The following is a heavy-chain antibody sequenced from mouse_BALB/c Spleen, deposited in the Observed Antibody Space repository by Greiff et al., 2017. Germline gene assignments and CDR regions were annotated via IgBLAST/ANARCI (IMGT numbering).Heavy chain of an antibody. Sequence: QVQLQQPGAELVKPGASVKLSCKASGYTFTSYWMHWVKQRPGQGLEWIGEINPSNGRTNYNEKFKSKATLTVDKSSSTAYMQLSSLTSEDSAVYYCARGEGGFAYWGQGTLVTVSA. CDR1: GYTFTSYW. CDR3: ARGEGGFAY. V-gene: IGHV1S81*02. CDR2: INPSNGRT. J-gene: IGHJ3*01.